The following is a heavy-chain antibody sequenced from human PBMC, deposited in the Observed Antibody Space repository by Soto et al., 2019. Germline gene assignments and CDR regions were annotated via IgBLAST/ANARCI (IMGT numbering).Heavy chain of an antibody. J-gene: IGHJ4*02. V-gene: IGHV4-59*01. CDR1: GASITTYY. Sequence: SETLSLTCDVSGASITTYYWSWIRQAPGKGLEWIGNVYHTGSTDYNSSLKSRVTISVDTSKNQFSLNMNSVTAADTAVYYCARRLFGSGWTLDSWGQGALVTAPQ. D-gene: IGHD6-19*01. CDR2: VYHTGST. CDR3: ARRLFGSGWTLDS.